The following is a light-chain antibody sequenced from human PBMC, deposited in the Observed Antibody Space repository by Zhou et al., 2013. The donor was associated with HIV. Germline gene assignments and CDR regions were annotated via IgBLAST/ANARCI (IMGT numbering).Light chain of an antibody. CDR1: QDISDY. Sequence: DMQMTQSPSSLSASVGDRVTITCQASQDISDYLNWYQQKPGKAPKLLIYDASSVQSGVPSRFTGSGSGTDFTLTISSLQPQDSATYYCQQSYSRPRTFGQGTKVEIK. V-gene: IGKV1-39*01. CDR2: DAS. CDR3: QQSYSRPRT. J-gene: IGKJ1*01.